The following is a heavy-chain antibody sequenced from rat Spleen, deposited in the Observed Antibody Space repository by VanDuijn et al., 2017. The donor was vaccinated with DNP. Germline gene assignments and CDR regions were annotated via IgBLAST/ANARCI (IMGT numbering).Heavy chain of an antibody. Sequence: EVQLVESGGGLVQPGGSLKLSCVASGFTFNNYWMTWIRQVPGKGLEWVAYMRYEGDNTYHGDSVKGRFTFSRDNAKSTLYLQMNSLRSEDTATYYCTTLNYYASLLGYFDDWGQGVMVTVSS. J-gene: IGHJ2*01. V-gene: IGHV5-31*01. CDR2: MRYEGDNT. CDR1: GFTFNNYW. CDR3: TTLNYYASLLGYFDD. D-gene: IGHD1-12*01.